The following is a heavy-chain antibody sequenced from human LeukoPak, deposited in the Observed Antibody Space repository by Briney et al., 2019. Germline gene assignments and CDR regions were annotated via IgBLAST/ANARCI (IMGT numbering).Heavy chain of an antibody. J-gene: IGHJ4*02. CDR1: GGSISSNNW. Sequence: PSGTLSLTCAVSGGSISSNNWWSWVRQPPGKGLEWIGEIYYTGSTNYNPSLKSRVTISVDKSKNQFSLKLNSVTAADTAVYYCARTGWLQSDPFDSWGQGTLVTVSS. V-gene: IGHV4-4*02. CDR3: ARTGWLQSDPFDS. D-gene: IGHD5-24*01. CDR2: IYYTGST.